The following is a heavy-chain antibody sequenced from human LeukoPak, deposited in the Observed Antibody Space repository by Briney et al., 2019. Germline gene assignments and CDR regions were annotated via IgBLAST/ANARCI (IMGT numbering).Heavy chain of an antibody. CDR2: INHSGST. J-gene: IGHJ4*02. CDR3: ARERSGTYDFWSGYYKGKYYFDY. V-gene: IGHV4-34*01. CDR1: GGSFSGYY. Sequence: PSETLSLTCAVYGGSFSGYYWSWLRQPPGKGLEWVGEINHSGSTNYNPSLKSRVTISVGTTKNQFSLKRSSVTAADTAVYYCARERSGTYDFWSGYYKGKYYFDYWGQGTLVTVSS. D-gene: IGHD3-3*01.